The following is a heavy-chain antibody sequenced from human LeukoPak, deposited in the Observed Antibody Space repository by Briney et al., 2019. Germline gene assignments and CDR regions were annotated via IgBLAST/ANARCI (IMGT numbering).Heavy chain of an antibody. Sequence: GGSLRLSCAASGFTFSDYSMNWVRQPPGKGLEWVSYISSSGSTIYYADSVKGRFIISRDNAKNSLYLQMNSLRAEDTAVYYCARGPMVRGVIISRVSWFDPWGQGTLVTVSS. CDR2: ISSSGSTI. CDR1: GFTFSDYS. D-gene: IGHD3-10*01. V-gene: IGHV3-48*04. CDR3: ARGPMVRGVIISRVSWFDP. J-gene: IGHJ5*02.